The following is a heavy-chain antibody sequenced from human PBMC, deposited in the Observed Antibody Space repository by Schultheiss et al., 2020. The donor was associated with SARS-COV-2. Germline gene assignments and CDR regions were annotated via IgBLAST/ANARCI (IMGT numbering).Heavy chain of an antibody. CDR3: ARYGGIAARRGMGYYYYGMDV. CDR1: GFTFDDYT. V-gene: IGHV3-9*01. CDR2: ISWNSGSI. D-gene: IGHD6-6*01. J-gene: IGHJ6*02. Sequence: GGSLRLSCAASGFTFDDYTMHWVRQAPGKGLEWVSGISWNSGSIGYADSVKGRFTISRDNSKNTLYLQMGSLRAEDTAVYYFARYGGIAARRGMGYYYYGMDVWGQGTTVTVSS.